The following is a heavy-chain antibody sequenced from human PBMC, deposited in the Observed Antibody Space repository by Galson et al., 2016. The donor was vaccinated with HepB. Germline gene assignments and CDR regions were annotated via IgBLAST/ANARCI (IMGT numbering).Heavy chain of an antibody. CDR2: IYSSGTT. V-gene: IGHV3-53*01. CDR1: GLTVRSDY. J-gene: IGHJ4*02. CDR3: ARIMSTFGEIIAPSYFDY. D-gene: IGHD3-16*01. Sequence: SLRLSCAASGLTVRSDYMSWVRQSPGKGLEWVSVIYSSGTTYYADSVRGRFTISRDISKNTLYLQMNSLRAEDTAVYYCARIMSTFGEIIAPSYFDYWGQGTLVTVSS.